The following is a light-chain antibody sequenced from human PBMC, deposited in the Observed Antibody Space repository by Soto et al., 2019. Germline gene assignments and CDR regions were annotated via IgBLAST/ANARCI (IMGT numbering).Light chain of an antibody. CDR1: QSISSY. CDR3: QQRSHWPPWT. Sequence: DIVLTQSPATLSLSPGERATLSCRASQSISSYLAWYQQKRGQAPRLLIYDASNRATGIPARFSGSGSGTDFTLTIISLEPEDFSVYYCQQRSHWPPWTFGQGTKVEIK. CDR2: DAS. V-gene: IGKV3-11*01. J-gene: IGKJ1*01.